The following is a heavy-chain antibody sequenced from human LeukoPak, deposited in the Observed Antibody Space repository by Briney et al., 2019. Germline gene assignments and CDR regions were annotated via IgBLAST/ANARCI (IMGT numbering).Heavy chain of an antibody. CDR3: ARESRNYDFWSGSNL. CDR1: GYTLTSYG. J-gene: IGHJ5*02. CDR2: IIPIFGTA. Sequence: SVTVSCKASGYTLTSYGISWVRQAPGQGLEWMGGIIPIFGTANYAQKFQGRVTITADESTSTAYMELSSLRSEDTAVYYCARESRNYDFWSGSNLWGQGTLVTVSS. D-gene: IGHD3-3*01. V-gene: IGHV1-69*13.